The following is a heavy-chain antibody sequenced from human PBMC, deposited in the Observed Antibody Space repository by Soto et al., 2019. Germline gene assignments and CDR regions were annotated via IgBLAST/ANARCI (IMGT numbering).Heavy chain of an antibody. Sequence: QVQLVQSGAEVKKPGASVKVSCKAPRYIFTAYFMHWVRQAHGQGLEWMGWINPNSGATHYGLSFYGRGTTTRHMSISTAYMELSSLKSDDTDVYYSASHEQGARFDTWFHVTLVIVSS. CDR3: ASHEQGARFDT. J-gene: IGHJ5*01. CDR2: INPNSGAT. V-gene: IGHV1-2*02. CDR1: RYIFTAYF.